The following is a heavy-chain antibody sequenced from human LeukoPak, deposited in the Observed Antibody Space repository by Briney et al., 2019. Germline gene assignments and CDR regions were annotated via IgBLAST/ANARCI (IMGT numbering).Heavy chain of an antibody. CDR2: IYYSGST. V-gene: IGHV4-59*01. CDR1: GGSISSYY. D-gene: IGHD3-3*01. Sequence: SETLSLTCTVSGGSISSYYWSWIRPPPAKGLEWIGYIYYSGSTNYNPSLKSRVTISVDTSKNQFTLKLSSVTAADTAVYYCARSYYDFWSGYPNWFDPWGQGTLVTVSS. CDR3: ARSYYDFWSGYPNWFDP. J-gene: IGHJ5*02.